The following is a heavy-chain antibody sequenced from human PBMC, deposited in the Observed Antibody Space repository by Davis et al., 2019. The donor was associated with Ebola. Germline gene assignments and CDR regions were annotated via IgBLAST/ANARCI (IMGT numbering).Heavy chain of an antibody. J-gene: IGHJ4*02. D-gene: IGHD5-24*01. CDR1: GFTFSSYG. Sequence: GGSLRLSCAASGFTFSSYGMHWVRQAPGKGLEWVAVISYDGSSKYYADSVKGRFTISRDNSKNTLYLQMNSLRAEDTAVYYCANLRADGLRWLYFDYWGQGTLVTVSS. CDR3: ANLRADGLRWLYFDY. CDR2: ISYDGSSK. V-gene: IGHV3-30*18.